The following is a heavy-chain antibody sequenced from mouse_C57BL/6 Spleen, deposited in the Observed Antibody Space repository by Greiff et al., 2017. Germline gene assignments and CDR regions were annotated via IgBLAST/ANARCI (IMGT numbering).Heavy chain of an antibody. V-gene: IGHV1-63*01. CDR1: GYTFTNYW. CDR3: ASYYREGPWGY. Sequence: QVQLQQSGAELVRPGTSVKMSCKASGYTFTNYWIGWAKQRPGHGLEWIGDLYPGGGYTNYNEKFKGKATLTADKSSSTAYMQFSSLTSEDSAIYYCASYYREGPWGYWGQGTTLTVSS. D-gene: IGHD2-12*01. CDR2: LYPGGGYT. J-gene: IGHJ2*01.